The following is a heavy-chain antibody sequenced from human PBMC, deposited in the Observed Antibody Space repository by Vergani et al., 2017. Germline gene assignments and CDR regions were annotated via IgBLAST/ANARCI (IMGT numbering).Heavy chain of an antibody. CDR3: ARSLYDILTGYQGWFDP. CDR2: INPNSGGT. J-gene: IGHJ5*02. D-gene: IGHD3-9*01. Sequence: QVQLVQSGAEVKKPGASVKVSCKASGYTFTGYYMHWVRQAPGQGLEWMGWINPNSGGTNYAQKFQGRVTMTRDTSISTAYMELSRLRSDDTAVYYCARSLYDILTGYQGWFDPWGQGTLVTVSS. CDR1: GYTFTGYY. V-gene: IGHV1-2*02.